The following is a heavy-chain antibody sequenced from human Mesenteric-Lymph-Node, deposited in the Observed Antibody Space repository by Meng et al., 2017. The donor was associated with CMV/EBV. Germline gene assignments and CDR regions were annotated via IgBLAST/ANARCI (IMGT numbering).Heavy chain of an antibody. J-gene: IGHJ4*02. CDR1: GGYLSGYY. CDR2: INQSGST. D-gene: IGHD1-26*01. Sequence: SETLSLTCAVSGGYLSGYYWSWIRQPPGKGLEWIGEINQSGSTNYNPSLKSRVAISLGTSENQFSLKLNSVTAADTAVYYCARGRSIVGATYIDYWGQGTLVTVSS. CDR3: ARGRSIVGATYIDY. V-gene: IGHV4-34*01.